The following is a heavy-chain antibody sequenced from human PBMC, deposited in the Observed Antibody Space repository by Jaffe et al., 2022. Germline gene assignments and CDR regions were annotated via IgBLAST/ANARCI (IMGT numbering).Heavy chain of an antibody. Sequence: EVQLLESGGGLVQPGGSLRLSCAASGFTFSSYAMSWVRQAPGKGLEWVSAISGSGGSTYYADSVKGRFTISRDNSKNTLYLQMNSLRAEDTAVYYCATLDYGDYVDWYYFDYWGQGTLVTVSS. CDR3: ATLDYGDYVDWYYFDY. V-gene: IGHV3-23*01. CDR1: GFTFSSYA. D-gene: IGHD4-17*01. CDR2: ISGSGGST. J-gene: IGHJ4*02.